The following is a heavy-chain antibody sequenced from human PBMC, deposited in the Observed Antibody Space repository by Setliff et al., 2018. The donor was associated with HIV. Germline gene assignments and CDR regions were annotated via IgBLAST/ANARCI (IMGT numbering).Heavy chain of an antibody. J-gene: IGHJ4*02. CDR1: GDPISSGSYY. CDR2: MYYSGTT. Sequence: SETLSLTCTVSGDPISSGSYYWGWIRQPPGKGLEWIGSMYYSGTTYYNPSLKSRVTISVDTSKTQFSLKLNSVTATDTAVYYCGRAPDYWGQGTLVTVSS. V-gene: IGHV4-39*01. CDR3: GRAPDY.